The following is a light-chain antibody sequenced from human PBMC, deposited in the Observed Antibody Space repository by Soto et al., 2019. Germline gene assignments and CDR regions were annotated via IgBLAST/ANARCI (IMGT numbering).Light chain of an antibody. CDR1: SSDVGGYNY. CDR3: CSYAGRYIYV. Sequence: QSALTQPRSVSGSPGQSVSISCTGTSSDVGGYNYVSWYQQHPGKAPKVMIYDVSKRPSGVPDRFSGSKSGNTASLTISGLQSEDEADYYCCSYAGRYIYVFGAGTKVTV. CDR2: DVS. V-gene: IGLV2-11*01. J-gene: IGLJ1*01.